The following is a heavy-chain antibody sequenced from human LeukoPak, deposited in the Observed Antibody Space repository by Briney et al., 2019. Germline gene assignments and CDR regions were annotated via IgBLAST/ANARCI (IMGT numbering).Heavy chain of an antibody. Sequence: SETLSLTCTLSGGSISTYYWSWIRQPPGKWLEWIGYIYHSVSTNYNPSLKSRVTISVATSKNQFSLKLGSVTAADTAVYYCARGGGYASPIGYWGQGALVTVSS. CDR3: ARGGGYASPIGY. D-gene: IGHD5-12*01. J-gene: IGHJ4*02. V-gene: IGHV4-59*01. CDR2: IYHSVST. CDR1: GGSISTYY.